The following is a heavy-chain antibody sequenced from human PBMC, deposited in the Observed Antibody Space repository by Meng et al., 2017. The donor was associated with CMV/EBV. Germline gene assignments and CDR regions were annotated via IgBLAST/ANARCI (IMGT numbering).Heavy chain of an antibody. CDR2: IRYDGSNK. Sequence: LSLTCAASEFTFSSFGMHWVRQPPGKGLEWVAFIRYDGSNKKYGDSVKGRFTISRDNSKNTLYLQMNSLRAEDTAVYYCARPTAGYSYGLVIRNNWFDPWGQGTLVTVSS. V-gene: IGHV3-30*02. CDR3: ARPTAGYSYGLVIRNNWFDP. CDR1: EFTFSSFG. J-gene: IGHJ5*02. D-gene: IGHD5-18*01.